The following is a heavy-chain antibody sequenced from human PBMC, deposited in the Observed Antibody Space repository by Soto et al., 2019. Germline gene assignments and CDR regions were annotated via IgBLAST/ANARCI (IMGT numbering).Heavy chain of an antibody. CDR1: GFTFSNAW. CDR3: TPESPGYGTGCSCNANDY. V-gene: IGHV3-15*01. CDR2: IKSKTDGGTT. J-gene: IGHJ4*02. Sequence: EVQLVESGGGLVKPGGSLRLSCAASGFTFSNAWMSWVRQAPGKGLEWAGRIKSKTDGGTTDFAAPVKGRFTISRDHSKSTQYQQMNSGKGEDTALYDCTPESPGYGTGCSCNANDYWGEGTLGTVAS. D-gene: IGHD2-15*01.